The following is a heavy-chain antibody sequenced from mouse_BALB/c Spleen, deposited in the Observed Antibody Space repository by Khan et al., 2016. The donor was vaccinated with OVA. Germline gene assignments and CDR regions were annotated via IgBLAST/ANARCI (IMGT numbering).Heavy chain of an antibody. CDR2: ISYSGST. D-gene: IGHD2-3*01. CDR1: GYSITSDYG. V-gene: IGHV3-2*02. J-gene: IGHJ4*01. CDR3: YGTEGYYVYAMDY. Sequence: EVKLLESGPGLVNPSQSLSLTCTVTGYSITSDYGWNWIRQFPGKKLEWMGYISYSGSTSYNPSLKSRISITRDTSKNQFFLQLNSVTTEDTATHDCYGTEGYYVYAMDYWGQGTSVTVSS.